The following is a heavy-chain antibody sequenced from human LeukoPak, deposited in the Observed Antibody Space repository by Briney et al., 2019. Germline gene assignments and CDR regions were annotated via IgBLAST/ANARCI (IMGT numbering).Heavy chain of an antibody. J-gene: IGHJ6*02. CDR1: GFTFSNAW. CDR2: ISGSGGST. CDR3: AKELYGMDV. Sequence: PGGSLRLSCAASGFTFSNAWMAWVRQAPGKGLEWVSAISGSGGSTYYADSVKGRFTISRDNSKNTLYLQMNSLRAEDTAVYYCAKELYGMDVRGQGTTVTVSS. V-gene: IGHV3-23*01.